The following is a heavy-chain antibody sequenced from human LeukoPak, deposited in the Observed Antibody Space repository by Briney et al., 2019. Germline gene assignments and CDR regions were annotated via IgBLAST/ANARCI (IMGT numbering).Heavy chain of an antibody. CDR1: GGSISSYY. V-gene: IGHV4-59*12. CDR3: ARPYGSSWYSWFDP. J-gene: IGHJ5*02. Sequence: PSETLSLTCTVSGGSISSYYWSWIRQPPGKGLEWIGYIYYSGSTNYNPSLKSRVTISVDTSKNQFSLKLTSVTAADTAVYYCARPYGSSWYSWFDPWGQGILVTVSS. D-gene: IGHD6-13*01. CDR2: IYYSGST.